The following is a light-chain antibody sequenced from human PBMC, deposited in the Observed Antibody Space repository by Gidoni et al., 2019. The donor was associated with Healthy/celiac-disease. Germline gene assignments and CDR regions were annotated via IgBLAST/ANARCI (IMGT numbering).Light chain of an antibody. Sequence: QSAMPQPASMSASPGQSITISCTGTSSDVGVYNYVSWYQQHPGKAPKLMIYDVSNRPSGVSNRFAGSKSGNTASLTISGLQAEDEADYYCISYTSSSTPVVFGGGTKLTVL. CDR3: ISYTSSSTPVV. CDR2: DVS. J-gene: IGLJ2*01. V-gene: IGLV2-14*01. CDR1: SSDVGVYNY.